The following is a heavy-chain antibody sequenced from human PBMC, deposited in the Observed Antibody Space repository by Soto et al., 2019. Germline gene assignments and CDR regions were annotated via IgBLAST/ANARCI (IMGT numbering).Heavy chain of an antibody. CDR1: GGSVSSGSYY. J-gene: IGHJ6*02. CDR3: ARDSLLSYYYYGMDV. V-gene: IGHV4-61*01. CDR2: IYYSGST. Sequence: SETLSLTCTVSGGSVSSGSYYWSWIRQPPGKGLEWIGYIYYSGSTNYNPSLKSRVTISVDTSKNQFSLKLSSVTAADTAVYYCARDSLLSYYYYGMDVWGQGTTVTVSS. D-gene: IGHD3-10*01.